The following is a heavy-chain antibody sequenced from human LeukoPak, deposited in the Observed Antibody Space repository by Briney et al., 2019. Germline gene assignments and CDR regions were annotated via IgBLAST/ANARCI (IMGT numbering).Heavy chain of an antibody. CDR1: GGSISSSSYY. V-gene: IGHV4-39*01. Sequence: SETLSLTCTVSGGSISSSSYYWGWIRQPPGKGLEWIGSIYYSGSTYYNPSLKSRVTISVDTSKNQFSLKLSSVTAADTAVYYCARPRDTGYYYGSAFDYWGQGTLVTVSS. CDR3: ARPRDTGYYYGSAFDY. J-gene: IGHJ4*02. D-gene: IGHD3-10*01. CDR2: IYYSGST.